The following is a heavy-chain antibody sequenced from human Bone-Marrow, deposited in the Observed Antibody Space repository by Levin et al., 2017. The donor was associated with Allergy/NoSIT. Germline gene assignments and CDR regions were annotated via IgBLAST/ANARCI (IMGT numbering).Heavy chain of an antibody. CDR2: IKEDETEK. J-gene: IGHJ4*02. CDR3: ARGVYHFDF. Sequence: GGSLRLSCTASGFTFSNYWMAWVRQAPGKGLEWVANIKEDETEKYYLDSVKGRFTISRDNAKNSVYLQMNSLRAEDTAVYYCARGVYHFDFWGQGTLVTVSS. V-gene: IGHV3-7*04. CDR1: GFTFSNYW.